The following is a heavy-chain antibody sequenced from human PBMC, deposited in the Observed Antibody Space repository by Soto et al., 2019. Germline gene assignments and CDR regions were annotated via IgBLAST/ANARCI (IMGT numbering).Heavy chain of an antibody. Sequence: QVQLVQSGAEVKKPGASVKVSCKASGYTFTSYYMHWVRQAPGQGLEWMGVINPSGGITTYAQKFQGRVTMTWDTSTSTVYIERSSLRSEDTAVYYCARTIRDGYNYDLDYWGQGTLVTVSS. CDR2: INPSGGIT. V-gene: IGHV1-46*03. CDR3: ARTIRDGYNYDLDY. D-gene: IGHD5-12*01. CDR1: GYTFTSYY. J-gene: IGHJ4*02.